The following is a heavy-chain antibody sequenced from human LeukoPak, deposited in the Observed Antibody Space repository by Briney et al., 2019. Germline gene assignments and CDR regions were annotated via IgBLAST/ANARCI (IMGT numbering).Heavy chain of an antibody. V-gene: IGHV3-23*01. CDR1: GFTFSSYA. CDR3: ARGLRGGYYDSSGYYDYGY. D-gene: IGHD3-22*01. Sequence: GGSLRLSCAASGFTFSSYAMSWVRQAPGKGLEWVSAISGSGGSTYYADSVKGRFTISRDNSKNTLYLQMNSLRAEDTAVYYCARGLRGGYYDSSGYYDYGYWGQGTLVTVSS. J-gene: IGHJ4*02. CDR2: ISGSGGST.